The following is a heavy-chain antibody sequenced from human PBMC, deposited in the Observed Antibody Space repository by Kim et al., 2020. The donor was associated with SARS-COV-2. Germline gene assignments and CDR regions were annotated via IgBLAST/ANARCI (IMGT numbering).Heavy chain of an antibody. CDR2: IYHSGST. CDR3: ARDATIFGVVTQRGAFDI. Sequence: SETLSLTCTVSGYSISSGYYWGWIRQPPGKGLEWIGSIYHSGSTYYNPSLKSRVTISVDTSKNQFSLKLSSVTAADTAVYYCARDATIFGVVTQRGAFDIWGQGTMVTVSS. V-gene: IGHV4-38-2*02. D-gene: IGHD3-3*01. CDR1: GYSISSGYY. J-gene: IGHJ3*02.